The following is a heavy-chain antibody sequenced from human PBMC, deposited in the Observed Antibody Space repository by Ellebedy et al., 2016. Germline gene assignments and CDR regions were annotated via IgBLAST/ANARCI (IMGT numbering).Heavy chain of an antibody. CDR2: ISAYNGNT. V-gene: IGHV1-18*01. D-gene: IGHD1-26*01. CDR1: GYTFTSYG. J-gene: IGHJ6*02. CDR3: AREPPPWPLPIVGATTAGMDV. Sequence: ASVKVSCXASGYTFTSYGISWVRQAPGQGLEWMGWISAYNGNTNYAQKLQGRVTMTTDTSTSTAYMELRSLRSDDTAVYYCAREPPPWPLPIVGATTAGMDVWGQGTTVTVSS.